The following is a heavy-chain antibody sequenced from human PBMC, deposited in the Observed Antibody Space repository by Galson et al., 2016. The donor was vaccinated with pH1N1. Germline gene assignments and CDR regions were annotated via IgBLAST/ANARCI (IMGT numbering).Heavy chain of an antibody. J-gene: IGHJ3*02. Sequence: QSGAEVKKPGESLKISCKGSGYRFPSSWIGWVRQMPGKGLEWMGIIYLGGSLIRYRPSFQGQVTISADKSVNIVYLEWVSLKASDTAMYYCARQNDYSDYRGDAFDIWGQWTLVTVSS. CDR3: ARQNDYSDYRGDAFDI. CDR1: GYRFPSSW. V-gene: IGHV5-51*01. D-gene: IGHD4-11*01. CDR2: IYLGGSLI.